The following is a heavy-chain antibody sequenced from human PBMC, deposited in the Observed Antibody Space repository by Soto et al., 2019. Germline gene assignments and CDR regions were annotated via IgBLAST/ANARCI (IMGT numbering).Heavy chain of an antibody. CDR1: GGSISSGGYY. J-gene: IGHJ4*02. D-gene: IGHD6-6*01. CDR3: ARVLHLVPFVDY. CDR2: IYYSGST. Sequence: PSETLSLTCTVSGGSISSGGYYWSWIRQHPGKGLEWIGYIYYSGSTYYNPSLKSRVTISVNTSKNQFSLKLSSVTAADTAVYYCARVLHLVPFVDYWGQGTLVTVSS. V-gene: IGHV4-31*03.